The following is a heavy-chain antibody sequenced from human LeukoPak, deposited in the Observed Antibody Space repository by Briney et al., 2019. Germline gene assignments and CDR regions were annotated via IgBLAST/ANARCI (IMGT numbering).Heavy chain of an antibody. CDR3: ARGYDILTGYSTFDY. D-gene: IGHD3-9*01. CDR1: GYTFTGYY. CDR2: INPNSGGT. J-gene: IGHJ4*02. V-gene: IGHV1-2*02. Sequence: ASVKVSCKASGYTFTGYYMHWVRQAPGQGLEGMGWINPNSGGTNYAQKFQGRVTMTRDTSISTAYMELSRLRSDDTAVYYCARGYDILTGYSTFDYWGQGTLVTVSS.